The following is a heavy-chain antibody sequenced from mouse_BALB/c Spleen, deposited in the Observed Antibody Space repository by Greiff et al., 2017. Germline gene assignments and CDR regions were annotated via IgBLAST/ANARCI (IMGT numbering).Heavy chain of an antibody. Sequence: VQLQQSGPGLVAPSQSLSITCTVSGFSLTSYGVHWVRQPPGKGLEWLGVIWAGGSTNYNSALMSRLSIIKDNYKSQVFLKMNSLQTDDTAMYYCAREVYYGNYGFAYWGQGTLVTVSA. D-gene: IGHD2-1*01. CDR1: GFSLTSYG. J-gene: IGHJ3*01. CDR2: IWAGGST. CDR3: AREVYYGNYGFAY. V-gene: IGHV2-9*02.